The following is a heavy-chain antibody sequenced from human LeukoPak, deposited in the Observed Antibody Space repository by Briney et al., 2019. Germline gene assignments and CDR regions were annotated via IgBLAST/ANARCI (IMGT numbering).Heavy chain of an antibody. CDR3: ARAHMITSYYYYYYMDV. J-gene: IGHJ6*03. CDR1: GYSISSGYY. CDR2: IDHSGST. V-gene: IGHV4-38-2*02. Sequence: SSETLSLTCTVSGYSISSGYYWGWIRQPPGKGLEWTGSIDHSGSTYYNPSLKSRITISVDTSKNQFSLKLSSVTAADTAVYYCARAHMITSYYYYYYMDVWGKGTTVTVSS. D-gene: IGHD3-16*01.